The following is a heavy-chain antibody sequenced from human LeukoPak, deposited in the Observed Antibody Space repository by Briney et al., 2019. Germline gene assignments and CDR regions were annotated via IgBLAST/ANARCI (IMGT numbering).Heavy chain of an antibody. CDR3: AKGSYFDVAGTSLSIPYYFDY. V-gene: IGHV3-23*01. D-gene: IGHD6-19*01. CDR1: GFTFSSYG. J-gene: IGHJ4*02. Sequence: GGSLRLSCAASGFTFSSYGMSWVRQAPGKGLEWVSAISGSGGSTYYADSVKGRFTISRDNSKNTLYLQMNSLRAEDTAVYYCAKGSYFDVAGTSLSIPYYFDYWGQGTLVTVSS. CDR2: ISGSGGST.